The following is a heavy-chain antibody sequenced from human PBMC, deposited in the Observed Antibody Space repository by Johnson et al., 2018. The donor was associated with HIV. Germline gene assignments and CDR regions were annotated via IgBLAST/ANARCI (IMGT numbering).Heavy chain of an antibody. CDR2: ISYDGSNK. CDR3: ARAPKQGFRDFAGGAFDV. Sequence: CAASGFTFSSYAMHWVRQAPGKGLEWVAVISYDGSNKYYADSVKGRFTFSRDNSKNTVYLQMNSLRVDDTALYYCARAPKQGFRDFAGGAFDVWGQGTMVTVYS. V-gene: IGHV3-30*04. CDR1: GFTFSSYA. D-gene: IGHD2-21*02. J-gene: IGHJ3*01.